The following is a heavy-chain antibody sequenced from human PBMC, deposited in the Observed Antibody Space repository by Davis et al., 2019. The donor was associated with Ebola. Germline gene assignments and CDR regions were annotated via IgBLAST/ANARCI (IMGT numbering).Heavy chain of an antibody. Sequence: GESLKISCAASGFTFSSYWMSWVRQAPGKGLEWVANIKQDGSEKYYVDSVKGRFTISRDNAKNSLYLQMNSLKTEDTAVYYCTRRPDYDILTGYYSSRDYYGMDVWGQGTTVTVSS. D-gene: IGHD3-9*01. CDR2: IKQDGSEK. CDR1: GFTFSSYW. V-gene: IGHV3-7*03. J-gene: IGHJ6*02. CDR3: TRRPDYDILTGYYSSRDYYGMDV.